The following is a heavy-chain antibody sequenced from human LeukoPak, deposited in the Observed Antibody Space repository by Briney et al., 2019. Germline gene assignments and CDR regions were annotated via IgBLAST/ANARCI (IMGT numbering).Heavy chain of an antibody. CDR1: GYTFSSFG. D-gene: IGHD3/OR15-3a*01. CDR2: ISAYSGNT. V-gene: IGHV1-18*01. J-gene: IGHJ4*02. CDR3: ARTSQSYELLSGSDLGY. Sequence: GASVKVCCKTSGYTFSSFGITWVRQAPGQGLEWVGWISAYSGNTNYGQILEDRVTMTTDTSTSTAYMELKSLRSDDTAVYYCARTSQSYELLSGSDLGYWGQGTLVTVSS.